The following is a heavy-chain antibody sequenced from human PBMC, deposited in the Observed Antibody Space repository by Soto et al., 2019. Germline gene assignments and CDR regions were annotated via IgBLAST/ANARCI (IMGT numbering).Heavy chain of an antibody. J-gene: IGHJ1*01. CDR3: VRKAGASYMPAEYFQH. Sequence: DVQLVESGGGLVQPGGSLRLSCAASGFSFSTYWMHWVRQGPGKGLVWVSRIDHDGRSTSYADSVKGRFTISRDNAKNTLSLQMNSLTVEDTGVYYCVRKAGASYMPAEYFQHWGQGTLVTVSS. V-gene: IGHV3-74*01. D-gene: IGHD2-2*01. CDR2: IDHDGRST. CDR1: GFSFSTYW.